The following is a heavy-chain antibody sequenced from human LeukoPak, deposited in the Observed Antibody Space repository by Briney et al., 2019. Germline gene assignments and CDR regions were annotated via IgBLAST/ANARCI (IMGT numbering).Heavy chain of an antibody. CDR2: TWYDGSEK. D-gene: IGHD5-12*01. CDR3: ARDFIVATTNDALDI. CDR1: GFTFSSYA. Sequence: RRSLRLSCAASGFTFSSYAMHWVRQAPGKGLEWVAVTWYDGSEKYYADSVKGRFTISRDNSKNTLYLQMNGLRAEDTAVYYCARDFIVATTNDALDIWGQGTMVTVSS. J-gene: IGHJ3*02. V-gene: IGHV3-33*01.